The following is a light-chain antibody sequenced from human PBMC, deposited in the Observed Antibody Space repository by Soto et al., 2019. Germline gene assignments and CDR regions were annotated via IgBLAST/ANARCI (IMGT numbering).Light chain of an antibody. V-gene: IGKV1-5*01. CDR1: QSISSW. Sequence: DIQMTQSPSTLSASVGDRVTITCRAGQSISSWLAWYQQKPGKAPKLLIYDASSLESGVPSRFSGSGSGTESTLTISSLQPDDFATYYCQQYNSYSWTFGQGTKVDIK. CDR3: QQYNSYSWT. CDR2: DAS. J-gene: IGKJ1*01.